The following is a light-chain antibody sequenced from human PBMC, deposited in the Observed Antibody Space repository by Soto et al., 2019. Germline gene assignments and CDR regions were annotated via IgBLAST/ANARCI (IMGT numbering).Light chain of an antibody. V-gene: IGLV1-51*01. CDR1: SSNMGDNY. Sequence: QSVLTQPPSVSAAPGQKVTISCSGSSSNMGDNYVSWYQQLPGTAPKHLIYDNNKRPSGIPDRFSGSKSGTSATLGITGLQTGDEADYYCGTWDSSLSGGLVFGGGTKLTVL. J-gene: IGLJ3*02. CDR3: GTWDSSLSGGLV. CDR2: DNN.